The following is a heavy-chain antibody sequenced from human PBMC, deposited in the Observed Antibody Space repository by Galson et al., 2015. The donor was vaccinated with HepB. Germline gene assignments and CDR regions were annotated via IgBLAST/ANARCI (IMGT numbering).Heavy chain of an antibody. CDR3: TRGPPLAFCVGDCYL. CDR1: GGSVISGGHY. J-gene: IGHJ4*02. V-gene: IGHV4-61*08. CDR2: IYYNGNT. D-gene: IGHD2-21*01. Sequence: SETLSLTCTVSGGSVISGGHYWSWIRQPPGKGLEWIGCIYYNGNTNYNPSLKSRVTISVDTSKNQFSLKLSSVTAADTALYYCTRGPPLAFCVGDCYLWGQGTLVTVSS.